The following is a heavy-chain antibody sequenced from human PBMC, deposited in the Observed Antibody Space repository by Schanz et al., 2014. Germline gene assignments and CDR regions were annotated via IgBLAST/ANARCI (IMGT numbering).Heavy chain of an antibody. CDR2: IWSDGSGK. J-gene: IGHJ6*02. CDR1: GFTFTTHS. CDR3: AKGMGYCSGGTCYDYYYYGLDV. D-gene: IGHD2-15*01. V-gene: IGHV3-23*03. Sequence: EVQLLESGGGLVQPGGSLRLSCAASGFTFTTHSMTWVRQAPGKGLEWVAVIWSDGSGKYYADSVKGRFSISRDSPKNTLYLQMTSLSADNTAVFYCAKGMGYCSGGTCYDYYYYGLDVWGQGTTVTVSS.